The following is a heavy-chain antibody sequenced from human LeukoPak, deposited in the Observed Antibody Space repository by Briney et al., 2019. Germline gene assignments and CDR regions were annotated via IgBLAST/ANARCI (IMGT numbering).Heavy chain of an antibody. J-gene: IGHJ6*02. CDR2: IYNTGST. Sequence: SETLSLTCAVSGGSISSSGYYWGWIRQPPGKGLEWIGIIYNTGSTLYNPSLKRRVTISVDTSKNQFSLRLTSVTAADTAVYYCARVPPAGASAFYYYGMDVWGQGTTVIVSS. CDR3: ARVPPAGASAFYYYGMDV. D-gene: IGHD2-2*01. V-gene: IGHV4-39*07. CDR1: GGSISSSGYY.